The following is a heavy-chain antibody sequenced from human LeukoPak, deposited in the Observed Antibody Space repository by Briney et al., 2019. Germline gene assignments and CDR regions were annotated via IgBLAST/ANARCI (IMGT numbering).Heavy chain of an antibody. CDR3: TTARYYYDLLYYFDY. Sequence: GGSLRLSCAASGFTFSNAWMSWVRQAPGKGLEWVGRIKSKTDGGTTDYAAPVKGRFTISRDDSKNTLYLQMNSLKTEDTAVYYCTTARYYYDLLYYFDYWGQGTLVTVSS. CDR2: IKSKTDGGTT. J-gene: IGHJ4*02. D-gene: IGHD3-22*01. V-gene: IGHV3-15*01. CDR1: GFTFSNAW.